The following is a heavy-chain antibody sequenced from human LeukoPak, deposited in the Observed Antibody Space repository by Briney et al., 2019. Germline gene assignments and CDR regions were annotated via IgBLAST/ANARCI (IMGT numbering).Heavy chain of an antibody. CDR1: GFTFSSYS. J-gene: IGHJ4*02. CDR3: CSVGTGSMRDY. V-gene: IGHV3-74*01. D-gene: IGHD1-7*01. CDR2: LSTDGSST. Sequence: GGSLRCSGARSGFTFSSYSMHWVRQAPGKGLVWVSRLSTDGSSTSYADSVKGRFTISRDNAKNTLYLQMNSLRAEDTAVYYCCSVGTGSMRDYWGQGTLVTVSS.